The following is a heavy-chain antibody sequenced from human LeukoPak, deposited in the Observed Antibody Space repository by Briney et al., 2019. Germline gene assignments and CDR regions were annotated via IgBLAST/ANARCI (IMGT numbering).Heavy chain of an antibody. CDR3: AREPRYYYDSSGYRNFDY. CDR2: ISAYNGNT. Sequence: ASVKVSCKASGYTFTSYGISWVRQAPGQGLEWMGWISAYNGNTNYAQKLQGRVTMTTDTSTSTAYMELRSLRSDDTAVYYCAREPRYYYDSSGYRNFDYWGQGTLVTVSS. D-gene: IGHD3-22*01. J-gene: IGHJ4*02. V-gene: IGHV1-18*01. CDR1: GYTFTSYG.